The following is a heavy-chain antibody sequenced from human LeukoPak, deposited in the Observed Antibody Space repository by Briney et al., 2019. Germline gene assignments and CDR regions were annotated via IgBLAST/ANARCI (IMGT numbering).Heavy chain of an antibody. Sequence: ASVKVSFKASGYSFTNNYIHWVRQAPGQGLEWMGMIYPRDGSTSYAQRFQDRVTVTRDTSTSTVHMELSGLRAEDTALYYCARDQEGFDYWGQGTLVTVSS. J-gene: IGHJ4*02. CDR2: IYPRDGST. CDR3: ARDQEGFDY. CDR1: GYSFTNNY. V-gene: IGHV1-46*01.